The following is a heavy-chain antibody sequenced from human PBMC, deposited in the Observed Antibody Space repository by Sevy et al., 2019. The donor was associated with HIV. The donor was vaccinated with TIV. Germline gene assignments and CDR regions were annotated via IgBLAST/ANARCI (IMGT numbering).Heavy chain of an antibody. J-gene: IGHJ4*02. Sequence: GGSLTLSCAASGFTFSGSALHWVRQASGKGLEWVGRIRMKANSYATAYAASVKGRFTISRDDSKNSAYLQMNSLKTEDTAVYYCTTYLGYCRSTSCHYYFDNWGQGTLVTVSS. CDR1: GFTFSGSA. V-gene: IGHV3-73*01. D-gene: IGHD2-2*03. CDR2: IRMKANSYAT. CDR3: TTYLGYCRSTSCHYYFDN.